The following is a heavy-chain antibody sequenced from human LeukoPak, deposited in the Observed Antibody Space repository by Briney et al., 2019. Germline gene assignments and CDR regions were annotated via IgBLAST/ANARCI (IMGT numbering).Heavy chain of an antibody. CDR3: ARGGAAAAGLFRTYYYYYMDV. J-gene: IGHJ6*03. D-gene: IGHD6-13*01. V-gene: IGHV4-34*01. Sequence: SETLSLTCAVYGGSFSGYYWSWIRQPPGKGLEWIGEINHSGSTNYNPSLKSRVTISVDTSKNQFSLKLSSVTAADTAVYYCARGGAAAAGLFRTYYYYYMDVWGKGTTVTVSS. CDR1: GGSFSGYY. CDR2: INHSGST.